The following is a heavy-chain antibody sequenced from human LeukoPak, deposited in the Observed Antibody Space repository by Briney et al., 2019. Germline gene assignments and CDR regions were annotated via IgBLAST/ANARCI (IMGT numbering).Heavy chain of an antibody. D-gene: IGHD3-16*01. CDR1: GYTFTSYG. CDR2: INVYNGHK. V-gene: IGHV1-18*01. Sequence: ASVKVSCKASGYTFTSYGITWVRQAPGQGLERMGWINVYNGHKNYAQKLQGRVTMTTDTSTSTAYMELRSLRSDDTAVYYCARVLKGVYYFYMDVWGKGTTVTVSS. CDR3: ARVLKGVYYFYMDV. J-gene: IGHJ6*03.